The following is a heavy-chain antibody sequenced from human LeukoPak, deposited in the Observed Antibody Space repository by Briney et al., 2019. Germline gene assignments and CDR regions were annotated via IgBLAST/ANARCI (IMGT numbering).Heavy chain of an antibody. J-gene: IGHJ4*02. CDR3: AKDSSSWSLDY. CDR2: ISSSRSYR. V-gene: IGHV3-21*01. CDR1: GFTFSSYS. D-gene: IGHD6-13*01. Sequence: GGSLRLSCAASGFTFSSYSMNWVRQAPGKGLEWVSSISSSRSYRYYADSLRGRFTISRDNAKNSLYLQMNSLRAEDTAVYYCAKDSSSWSLDYWGQGTLVTVSS.